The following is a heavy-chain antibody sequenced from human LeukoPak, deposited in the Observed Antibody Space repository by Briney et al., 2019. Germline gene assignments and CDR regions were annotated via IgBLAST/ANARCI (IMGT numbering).Heavy chain of an antibody. D-gene: IGHD3-22*01. CDR3: ARDFDDSSGYPTVAYYYYGMDV. V-gene: IGHV1-18*01. CDR1: GYTFTSYG. J-gene: IGHJ6*02. CDR2: ISAYNGNT. Sequence: ASVKVSCKASGYTFTSYGISWVRQAPGQGLEWMGWISAYNGNTNYAQKLQGRVTMTTDTSTSTAYMELRSLRSDDTAVYYCARDFDDSSGYPTVAYYYYGMDVWGQGTTVTVSS.